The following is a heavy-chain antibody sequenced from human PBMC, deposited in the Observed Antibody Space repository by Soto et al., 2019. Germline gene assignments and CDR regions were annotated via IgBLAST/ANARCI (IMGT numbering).Heavy chain of an antibody. Sequence: QVQLVQSGAEMKRPGASVKVSCKSFGYTFTGYYIHWVRQAPGQGLEWMGWLNPDSGGTDYAEKFEDWLTMTRDTSIGTAYMELSRLKSDDTAMYYCVRGMTYNQPPRDAFDIWGQGTLVTVSS. CDR1: GYTFTGYY. CDR2: LNPDSGGT. J-gene: IGHJ3*02. CDR3: VRGMTYNQPPRDAFDI. V-gene: IGHV1-2*04. D-gene: IGHD1-1*01.